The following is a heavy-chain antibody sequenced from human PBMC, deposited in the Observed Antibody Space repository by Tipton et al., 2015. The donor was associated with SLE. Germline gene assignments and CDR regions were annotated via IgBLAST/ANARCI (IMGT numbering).Heavy chain of an antibody. J-gene: IGHJ6*03. CDR3: ARGSYCGGDCFPGGYYYYMDV. V-gene: IGHV4-39*07. Sequence: TLSLTCSVSGDSISDSTYYWGWIRQPPGKGLEWIGSIYYGGHSYLNPSLLSRVTMSVDTSKNQFSLKLTSVTAADAAVYYCARGSYCGGDCFPGGYYYYMDVWGKGTTVTVSS. CDR2: IYYGGHS. D-gene: IGHD2-21*01. CDR1: GDSISDSTYY.